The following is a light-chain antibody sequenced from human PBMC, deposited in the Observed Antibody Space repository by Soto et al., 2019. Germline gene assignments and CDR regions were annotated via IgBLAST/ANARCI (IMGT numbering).Light chain of an antibody. CDR3: QRYGSSRPWT. CDR1: QSVTSNY. CDR2: GAS. V-gene: IGKV3-20*01. J-gene: IGKJ1*01. Sequence: EIVLTQSPGTLSLSPGERATLFCRVSQSVTSNYIAWYQQKPGQAPRLLIYGASSRATGIPDRFSGSGSGTDFTLTISRLEPADFAVYYCQRYGSSRPWTFGQGTKVDIK.